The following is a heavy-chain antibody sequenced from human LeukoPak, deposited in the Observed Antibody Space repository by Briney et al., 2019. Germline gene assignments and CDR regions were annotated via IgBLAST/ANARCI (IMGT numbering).Heavy chain of an antibody. J-gene: IGHJ4*02. Sequence: ASVKVSCKASGCTFTSYYMHWVRQAPGQGLEWMGIINPSGGSTSYAQKLQGRVTMTRDTSTSTAYMELSSLRSEDTAVYYCARLIAVAGQGGGDYWGQGTLVTVSS. CDR2: INPSGGST. CDR1: GCTFTSYY. CDR3: ARLIAVAGQGGGDY. V-gene: IGHV1-46*01. D-gene: IGHD6-19*01.